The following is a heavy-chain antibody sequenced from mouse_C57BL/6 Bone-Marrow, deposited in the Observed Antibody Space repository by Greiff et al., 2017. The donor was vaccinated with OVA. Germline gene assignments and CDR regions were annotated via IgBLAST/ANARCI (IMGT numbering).Heavy chain of an antibody. D-gene: IGHD2-4*01. V-gene: IGHV8-8*01. Sequence: QVTLKVSGPGILQPSQTLSLTCSFSGFSLSTFGMGVGWIRQPSGKGLEWLAHIWWDDVKYSNPALTSRLIFPKDTSKNQVFLKIANVDTADTATYYCARIARGDYDYAMDYWGQGTSVTVSS. CDR3: ARIARGDYDYAMDY. CDR1: GFSLSTFGMG. J-gene: IGHJ4*01. CDR2: IWWDDVK.